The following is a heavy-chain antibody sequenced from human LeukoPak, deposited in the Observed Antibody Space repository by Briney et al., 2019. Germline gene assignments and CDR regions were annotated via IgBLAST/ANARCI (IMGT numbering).Heavy chain of an antibody. J-gene: IGHJ6*02. CDR1: GYTFTSYG. Sequence: ASVKVSCKASGYTFTSYGISWVRQAPGQGLEWMGWISAYNGNTNYAQKLQGRVTMTTDTSTSTAYMELRSLRSDDTAVYYCARVGEADILGYCSGGSCPVSWSYYYYYGMDVWGQGTTVTVSS. CDR2: ISAYNGNT. D-gene: IGHD2-15*01. V-gene: IGHV1-18*01. CDR3: ARVGEADILGYCSGGSCPVSWSYYYYYGMDV.